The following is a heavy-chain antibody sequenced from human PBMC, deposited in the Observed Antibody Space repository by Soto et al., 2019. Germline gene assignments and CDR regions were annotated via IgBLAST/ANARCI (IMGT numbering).Heavy chain of an antibody. CDR1: GFTFSHYY. Sequence: QVQLVESGGGLVKPGGSLRLSCAASGFTFSHYYMSWIRQAPGKGLEWVSYVSNSGYTIYYADSVKGRFTVSRDNAKNSLYLQMYTLKAEDTAVYYCARGIAVAGTNWFGLWGQGTLVTVYS. CDR2: VSNSGYTI. J-gene: IGHJ5*02. V-gene: IGHV3-11*01. CDR3: ARGIAVAGTNWFGL. D-gene: IGHD6-19*01.